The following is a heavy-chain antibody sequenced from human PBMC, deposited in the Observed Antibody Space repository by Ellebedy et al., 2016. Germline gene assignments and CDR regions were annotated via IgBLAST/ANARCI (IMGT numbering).Heavy chain of an antibody. CDR1: GFTFSSYG. J-gene: IGHJ6*03. CDR2: ISYDGSNK. Sequence: GESLKISXAASGFTFSSYGMHWVRQAPGKGLEWVAVISYDGSNKYYADSVKGRFTISRDNSKNTLYLQMNSLRAEDTAVYYCAKDMVATTRYYYYYMDVWGKGTTVTVSS. V-gene: IGHV3-30*18. D-gene: IGHD5-12*01. CDR3: AKDMVATTRYYYYYMDV.